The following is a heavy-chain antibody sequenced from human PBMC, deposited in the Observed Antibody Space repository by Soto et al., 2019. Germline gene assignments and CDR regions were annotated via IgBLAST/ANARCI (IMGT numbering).Heavy chain of an antibody. CDR2: IIPILGIA. V-gene: IGHV1-69*04. Sequence: SVKVSCKASGGTFSSYTISWVRQAPGQGLEWMGRIIPILGIANYAQKFQGRVTITADKSTGTAYMELSSLRSEDTAVYYCATEGVYHDNGYWGQGTLVTVSS. CDR3: ATEGVYHDNGY. J-gene: IGHJ4*02. CDR1: GGTFSSYT. D-gene: IGHD3-10*01.